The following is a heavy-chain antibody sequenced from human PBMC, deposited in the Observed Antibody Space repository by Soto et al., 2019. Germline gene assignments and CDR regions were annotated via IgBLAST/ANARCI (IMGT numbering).Heavy chain of an antibody. J-gene: IGHJ5*01. D-gene: IGHD7-27*01. V-gene: IGHV4-30-4*01. CDR3: ARGRYCLTGRCFPNWFDS. CDR2: IYKSATT. CDR1: GDSISNLDYF. Sequence: SETLSLTCSVSGDSISNLDYFWAWIRQPPGQSLEYIGYIYKSATTYYNPSFESRVAIFVDTSKGQFSLTVTSVTAADTAVYFCARGRYCLTGRCFPNWFDSWGQGALVTVSS.